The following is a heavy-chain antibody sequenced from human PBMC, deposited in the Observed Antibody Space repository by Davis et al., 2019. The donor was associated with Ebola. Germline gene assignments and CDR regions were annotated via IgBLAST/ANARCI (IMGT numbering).Heavy chain of an antibody. Sequence: GESLKISCAASGFTFSSYVTSWVRQAPGKGLEWVSAISGSGGSTYYADSVKGRFTISRDNSKNMLFLQMNSLRAEDTAVYYCAKDHGANDIWSGTWGYFDYWGQGTLVTVSS. J-gene: IGHJ4*02. D-gene: IGHD3-3*01. CDR1: GFTFSSYV. CDR2: ISGSGGST. V-gene: IGHV3-23*01. CDR3: AKDHGANDIWSGTWGYFDY.